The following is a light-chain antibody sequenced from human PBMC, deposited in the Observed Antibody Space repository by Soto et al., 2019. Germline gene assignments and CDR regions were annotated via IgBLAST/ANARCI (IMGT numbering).Light chain of an antibody. V-gene: IGLV2-14*03. CDR2: DFT. CDR3: VSYTNPGTYV. CDR1: SRDVTDSDS. J-gene: IGLJ1*01. Sequence: QSVLTQPASVSGSPGQAVTISCAGASRDVTDSDSVSWYQHRPGEAPELKILDFTYRPSGVSDCFSGSLSANTASLTISGLQVEDEGDYYCVSYTNPGTYVFGPGTKVTVL.